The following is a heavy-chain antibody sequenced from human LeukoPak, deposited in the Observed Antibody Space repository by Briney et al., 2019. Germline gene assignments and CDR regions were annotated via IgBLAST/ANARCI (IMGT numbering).Heavy chain of an antibody. V-gene: IGHV3-30*02. CDR2: IWYDGSNK. CDR1: GFTFSSYG. Sequence: GGSLRLSCAAPGFTFSSYGMHWVRQAPGKGLEWVAVIWYDGSNKYYADSVKGRFTISRDNSKNTLYLQMNSLRAEDTAVYYCAKGLGSSLDYWGQGTLVTVSS. CDR3: AKGLGSSLDY. J-gene: IGHJ4*02.